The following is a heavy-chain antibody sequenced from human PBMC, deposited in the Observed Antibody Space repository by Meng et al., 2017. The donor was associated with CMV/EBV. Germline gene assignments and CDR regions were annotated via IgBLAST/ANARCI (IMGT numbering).Heavy chain of an antibody. D-gene: IGHD1-7*01. CDR3: ARASITGTTYYYYYGMDV. J-gene: IGHJ6*02. CDR1: GGSFSGYY. CDR2: INHSGST. V-gene: IGHV4-34*01. Sequence: GSLRLSCAVYGGSFSGYYWSWIRQPPGKGLEWIGEINHSGSTNYNPSLKSRVTISVDTSKNQFSLKLSSVTAADTAVYYCARASITGTTYYYYYGMDVWGQGTTVTVSS.